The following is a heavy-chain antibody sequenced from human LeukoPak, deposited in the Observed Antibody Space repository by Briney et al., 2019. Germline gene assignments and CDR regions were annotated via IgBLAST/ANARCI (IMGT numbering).Heavy chain of an antibody. CDR2: ISGSGGRT. D-gene: IGHD2-15*01. V-gene: IGHV3-23*01. CDR3: AKEKGVVVAPVDY. J-gene: IGHJ4*02. Sequence: GGSLRLSCAASGFTFNSYAMSWVRQAPGKGPEWVSAISGSGGRTYYADSVKGRFTISRDNSKNTLYLQMNSLRAEDTAIYYCAKEKGVVVAPVDYWGQGTLVTVSS. CDR1: GFTFNSYA.